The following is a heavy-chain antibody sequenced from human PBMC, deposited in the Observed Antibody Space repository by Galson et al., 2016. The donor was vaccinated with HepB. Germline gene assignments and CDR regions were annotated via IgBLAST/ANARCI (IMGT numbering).Heavy chain of an antibody. CDR2: ISYTGST. D-gene: IGHD4-11*01. CDR1: GASFSTTTYY. J-gene: IGHJ5*02. CDR3: ARDAVAVASKGFDP. V-gene: IGHV4-39*02. Sequence: SETLSLTCSVSGASFSTTTYYWGWIRQPPGKGLEWIGTISYTGSTSCNPSLKSRVTISVDTYKNQFSLKLTSVTAADTAGYYCARDAVAVASKGFDPWGQGTLVTVSS.